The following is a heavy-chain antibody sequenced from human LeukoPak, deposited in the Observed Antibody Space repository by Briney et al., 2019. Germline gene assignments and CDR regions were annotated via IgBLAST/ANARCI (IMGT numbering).Heavy chain of an antibody. CDR3: ARHSSFWSGYRSPFDY. CDR2: IYPGDSDT. J-gene: IGHJ4*02. CDR1: GYSFTSYW. V-gene: IGHV5-51*01. Sequence: GESLKISCKGSGYSFTSYWIGRVRQMPGKGLEWMGIIYPGDSDTRYSPSFQGQVTISADKSISTAYLQWSSLKASDTAMYYCARHSSFWSGYRSPFDYWGQGTLVTVSS. D-gene: IGHD3-3*01.